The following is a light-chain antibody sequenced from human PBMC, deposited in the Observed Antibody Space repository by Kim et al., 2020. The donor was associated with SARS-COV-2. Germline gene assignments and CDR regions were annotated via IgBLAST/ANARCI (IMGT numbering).Light chain of an antibody. V-gene: IGKV1-17*01. CDR2: GAS. CDR1: QDIRND. CDR3: LQHNTSPIT. J-gene: IGKJ5*01. Sequence: ASVGDRVTISCRASQDIRNDLGWYQQNPGRAPKRLIYGASSLQSGVPSRFSGSGSGTEFTLTISSLQPEDFATYFCLQHNTSPITFGQGTRLEIK.